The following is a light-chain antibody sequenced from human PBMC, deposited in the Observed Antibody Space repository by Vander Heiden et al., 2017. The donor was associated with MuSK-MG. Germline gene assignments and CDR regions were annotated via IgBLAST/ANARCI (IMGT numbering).Light chain of an antibody. CDR1: SSDVGAYDY. CDR2: DVS. V-gene: IGLV2-14*03. CDR3: NSYTSSNFYV. Sequence: QSALTQPASVSGSPGQSLTLSCTGTSSDVGAYDYVSWYQQYPGKAPKLVIFDVSIRPSGVSDRFSGSKSGNTASLTISGLLPEDEADYYCNSYTSSNFYVFGTETKVTVL. J-gene: IGLJ1*01.